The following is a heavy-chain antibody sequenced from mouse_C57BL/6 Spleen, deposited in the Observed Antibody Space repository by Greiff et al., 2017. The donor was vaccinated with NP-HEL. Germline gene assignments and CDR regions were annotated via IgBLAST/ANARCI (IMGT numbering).Heavy chain of an antibody. J-gene: IGHJ2*01. CDR1: GYAFSSSW. D-gene: IGHD1-1*01. CDR2: IYPGDGDT. V-gene: IGHV1-82*01. Sequence: QVQLQQSGPELVKPGASVKISCKASGYAFSSSWMNWVKQRPGKGLEWIGRIYPGDGDTNYNGKFTGKATLTADKTSSTAYMQLSSLASEDSAVYFCARGTTVVFDYWGQGTTLTVSS. CDR3: ARGTTVVFDY.